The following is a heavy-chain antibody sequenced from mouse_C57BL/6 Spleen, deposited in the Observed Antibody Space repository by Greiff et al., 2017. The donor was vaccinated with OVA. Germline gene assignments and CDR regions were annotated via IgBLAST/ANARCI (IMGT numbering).Heavy chain of an antibody. CDR3: ARWSYDYDATWRTY. CDR1: GYTFTSYW. J-gene: IGHJ3*01. D-gene: IGHD2-4*01. V-gene: IGHV1-53*01. Sequence: VQLQQSGTELVKPGASVKLSCKASGYTFTSYWMHWVKQRPGQGLEWIGNINPSNGGTNYNEKFKSKATLTVDKSSSTAYMQLSSLTSEDSAVYYCARWSYDYDATWRTYWGQGTLVTVSA. CDR2: INPSNGGT.